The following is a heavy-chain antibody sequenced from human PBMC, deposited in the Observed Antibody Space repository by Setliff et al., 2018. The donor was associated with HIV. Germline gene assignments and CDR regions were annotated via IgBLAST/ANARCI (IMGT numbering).Heavy chain of an antibody. CDR3: ARASLAARPHFFDY. CDR1: GYDVTGFW. D-gene: IGHD6-6*01. V-gene: IGHV5-51*01. CDR2: IYPGDSDA. J-gene: IGHJ4*02. Sequence: PGESLKISCRASGYDVTGFWIGWVRQMHAQALEWIGVIYPGDSDARYSPSFQDQVTMSADMSISTAYLQWSSLKASDTGIYFCARASLAARPHFFDYWGQGTLVTVTS.